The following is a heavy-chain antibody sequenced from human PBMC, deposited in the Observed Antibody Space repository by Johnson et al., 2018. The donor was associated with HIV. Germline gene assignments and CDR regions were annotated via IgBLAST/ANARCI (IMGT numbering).Heavy chain of an antibody. V-gene: IGHV3-15*01. CDR3: TTDRWYSYAFDI. Sequence: VQLVESGGGLIQPGRSLRLSCAASGFTFSNACMRWVRQAPGKGLEWVGRIQSKTDGGTTDYAAPVKGSFTISRDDSKNTLYLQMNSLKTDDTAVYYCTTDRWYSYAFDIWGQGTMVTVSS. D-gene: IGHD2-21*02. CDR2: IQSKTDGGTT. CDR1: GFTFSNAC. J-gene: IGHJ3*02.